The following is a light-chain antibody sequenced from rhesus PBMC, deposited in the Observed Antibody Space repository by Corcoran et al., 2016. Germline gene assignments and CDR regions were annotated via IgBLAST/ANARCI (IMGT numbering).Light chain of an antibody. J-gene: IGKJ2*01. Sequence: DVVMTQSPLSLPVTPGQPASISCRSSQSLLHSNGNTYLSWFLQKPGQPTRRLIYKVSNRDSGVPDRFSGSGAGTDFTQKMSRGEAEDVGVYYCMQGTHWPYSFGQGTKVEIK. CDR1: QSLLHSNGNTY. V-gene: IGKV2-58*03. CDR2: KVS. CDR3: MQGTHWPYS.